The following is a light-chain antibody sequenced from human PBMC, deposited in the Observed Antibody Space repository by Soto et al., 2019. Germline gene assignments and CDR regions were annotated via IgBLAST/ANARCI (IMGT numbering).Light chain of an antibody. CDR3: SSYAGSSARVV. CDR2: EVG. Sequence: QSALTQPASVSGSPGQSITISCTGTSSDVGTYKYVSWYQHHPGKAPKLMIYEVGNRPSGVSNRFSGSKSGNTASLTISGLQAEDEADYYCSSYAGSSARVVFGGGTKLTVL. CDR1: SSDVGTYKY. J-gene: IGLJ2*01. V-gene: IGLV2-14*01.